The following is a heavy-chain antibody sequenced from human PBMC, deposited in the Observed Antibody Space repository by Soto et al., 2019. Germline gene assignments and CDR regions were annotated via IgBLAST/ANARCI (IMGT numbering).Heavy chain of an antibody. D-gene: IGHD2-15*01. Sequence: EVQLLESGGGLVQPGGSLRLSCAASGFTFSSYAMSWVRQAPGKGLEWVSAICGSGGSTYYADSVKGRFTISRDNSKNTLYLQMNSLRAEDTAVYYCAKFPPLFGCSGGSCYSGGDYYYYGMDVWGQGTTVTVSS. CDR1: GFTFSSYA. CDR2: ICGSGGST. CDR3: AKFPPLFGCSGGSCYSGGDYYYYGMDV. J-gene: IGHJ6*02. V-gene: IGHV3-23*01.